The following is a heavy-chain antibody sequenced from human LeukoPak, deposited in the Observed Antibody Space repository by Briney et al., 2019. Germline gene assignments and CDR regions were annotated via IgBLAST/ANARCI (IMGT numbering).Heavy chain of an antibody. V-gene: IGHV3-53*01. D-gene: IGHD5-18*01. CDR2: IYSGGST. CDR1: GFTVSSNY. J-gene: IGHJ6*02. CDR3: ARDGTREYSYGYPYYYYGMDV. Sequence: GGSQRLSCAASGFTVSSNYMSWVRQAPGKGLEWVSVIYSGGSTYYADSVKGRFTISRDNSKNTLYLQMNSLRAEDTAVYYCARDGTREYSYGYPYYYYGMDVWGQGTTVTVSS.